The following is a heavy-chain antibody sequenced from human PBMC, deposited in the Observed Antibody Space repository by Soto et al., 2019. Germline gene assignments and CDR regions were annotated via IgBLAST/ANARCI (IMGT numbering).Heavy chain of an antibody. CDR2: MYHSGST. Sequence: QVQLQESGPGLVKPSGTLSLTCEVSGGSISSNYWWSWVRQPPGKGLEWIGEMYHSGSTNYNPSLKSRVTISVDKSNNQFFLDLTSLTAADTAVYYCARLHMIPFGGHVYRPFDIWGQGTMVTVSS. D-gene: IGHD3-16*01. J-gene: IGHJ3*02. V-gene: IGHV4-4*02. CDR3: ARLHMIPFGGHVYRPFDI. CDR1: GGSISSNYW.